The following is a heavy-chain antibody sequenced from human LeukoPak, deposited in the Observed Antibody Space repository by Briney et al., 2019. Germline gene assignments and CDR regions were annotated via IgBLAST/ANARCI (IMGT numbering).Heavy chain of an antibody. CDR2: IYYSEST. V-gene: IGHV4-39*07. CDR1: GGSLSSSSYY. D-gene: IGHD3-22*01. J-gene: IGHJ5*02. CDR3: ARTAYYYDSSGYLHQFSSTVHWFDP. Sequence: SETLSLTCTVSGGSLSSSSYYWGWIRQPPGKGLEWIGSIYYSESTYYNPSLKSRVTISVDTSKNPFSLKLSSVTAADTAVYYCARTAYYYDSSGYLHQFSSTVHWFDPWGQGTLVTVSS.